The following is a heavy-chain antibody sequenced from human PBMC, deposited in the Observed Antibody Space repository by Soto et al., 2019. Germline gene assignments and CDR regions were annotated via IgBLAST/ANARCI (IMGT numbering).Heavy chain of an antibody. CDR1: GYTFTGYY. Sequence: GASVKVSCKASGYTFTGYYMHWVRQAPGQGLEWMGWINPNSGGTNYAQKFQGWVTMTRDTSISTAYMELSRLRSDDTAVYYCARSGVVVITTEGMDYYYGMDVWGQGTTVTVS. CDR2: INPNSGGT. CDR3: ARSGVVVITTEGMDYYYGMDV. J-gene: IGHJ6*02. V-gene: IGHV1-2*04. D-gene: IGHD3-22*01.